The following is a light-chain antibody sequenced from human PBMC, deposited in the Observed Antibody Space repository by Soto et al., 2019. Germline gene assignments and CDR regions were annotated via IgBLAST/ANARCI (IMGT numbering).Light chain of an antibody. CDR2: DVS. V-gene: IGKV1-13*02. CDR1: QDISRR. CDR3: QQFNTYPLT. J-gene: IGKJ4*01. Sequence: AFQLTQSPSSLSASVGDRVTITCRASQDISRRLAWYQQKPGKPPKVLIFDVSSLESGVPLRFSGSGSGTYFTLTISSLQPEDFATYYCQQFNTYPLTFGGGTKVEIK.